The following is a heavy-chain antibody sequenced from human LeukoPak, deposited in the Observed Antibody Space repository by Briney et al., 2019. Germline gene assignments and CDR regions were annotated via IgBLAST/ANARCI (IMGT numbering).Heavy chain of an antibody. V-gene: IGHV3-48*03. Sequence: PGGSLRLSCAVSGFTFSSYEMNWVRQAPGKGLEWLSYITSSGSTIYYADSVKGRFTISRDNAKNSLYLQMNSLRAEDTAIYYGARDQVYWSSPSGAYYFNYGGREPWVTVSS. D-gene: IGHD2-2*01. J-gene: IGHJ4*02. CDR3: ARDQVYWSSPSGAYYFNY. CDR2: ITSSGSTI. CDR1: GFTFSSYE.